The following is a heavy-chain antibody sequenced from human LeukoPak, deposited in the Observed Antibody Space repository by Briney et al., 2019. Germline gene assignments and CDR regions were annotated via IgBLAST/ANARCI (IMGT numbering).Heavy chain of an antibody. CDR3: AKDGKIAAAGYYFDY. CDR2: ISTDGSDK. CDR1: GFTFRSYG. J-gene: IGHJ4*02. Sequence: QPGRSLRLSCAASGFTFRSYGMHWVRQAPGKGLEWVAVISTDGSDKHHADSVKGRFTISRDNSKKTLYLQMNSLRAGDTAVYYCAKDGKIAAAGYYFDYWGQGTLATVSP. V-gene: IGHV3-30*18. D-gene: IGHD6-13*01.